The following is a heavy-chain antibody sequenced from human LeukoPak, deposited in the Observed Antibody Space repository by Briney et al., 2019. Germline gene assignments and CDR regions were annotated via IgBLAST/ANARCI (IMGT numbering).Heavy chain of an antibody. D-gene: IGHD3-10*02. V-gene: IGHV3-48*04. CDR1: GFTFSSYG. CDR2: ISSSGSTI. CDR3: AELGITMIGGV. J-gene: IGHJ6*04. Sequence: GGTLRLSCAASGFTFSSYGMNWVRQAPGKGLEWVSYISSSGSTIYYADSVKGRFTISRDNAKNSLYLQMNSLRAEDTAVYYCAELGITMIGGVWGKGTTVTISS.